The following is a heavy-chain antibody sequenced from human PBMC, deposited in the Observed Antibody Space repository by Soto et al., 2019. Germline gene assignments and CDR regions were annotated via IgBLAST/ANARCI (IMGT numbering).Heavy chain of an antibody. D-gene: IGHD6-19*01. J-gene: IGHJ6*02. Sequence: PGESLKISCKASGYSFTTYWIGWVRQMPGKGLEWMGIIYPGDSDTKYSPSLQGQVSISADTSISTAYLQWTSLKASDTAMYYCARPRRGVYSSGWHSPSGYYNYGIDVWGQGTKVTVSS. CDR2: IYPGDSDT. CDR3: ARPRRGVYSSGWHSPSGYYNYGIDV. V-gene: IGHV5-51*01. CDR1: GYSFTTYW.